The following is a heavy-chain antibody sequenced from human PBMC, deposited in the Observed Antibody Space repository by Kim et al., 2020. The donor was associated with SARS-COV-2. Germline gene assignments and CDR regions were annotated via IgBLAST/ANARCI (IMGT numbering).Heavy chain of an antibody. J-gene: IGHJ4*02. CDR3: AGYPSSSLVGLGFDY. Sequence: PSLKSRVTISVDTSKNQFSLKLSSVTAADTAVYYCAGYPSSSLVGLGFDYWGQGTLVTVSS. D-gene: IGHD6-13*01. V-gene: IGHV4-34*01.